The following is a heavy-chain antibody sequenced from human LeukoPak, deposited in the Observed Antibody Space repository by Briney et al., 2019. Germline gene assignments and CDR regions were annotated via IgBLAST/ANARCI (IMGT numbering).Heavy chain of an antibody. CDR2: PSDSGGAT. D-gene: IGHD3-22*01. CDR1: GFTFSIYA. Sequence: PGGSLRLSCAASGFTFSIYAMIWVRQAPGKGLEWVSAPSDSGGATYYADSVKGRFTISRDNSKNTLFLQVHSLRVEDTAVYYCAMLDSSGFSGYWGQGTLVTVSS. CDR3: AMLDSSGFSGY. V-gene: IGHV3-23*01. J-gene: IGHJ4*02.